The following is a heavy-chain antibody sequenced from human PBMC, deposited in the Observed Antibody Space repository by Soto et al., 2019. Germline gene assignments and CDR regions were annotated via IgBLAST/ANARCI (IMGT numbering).Heavy chain of an antibody. J-gene: IGHJ4*02. D-gene: IGHD2-2*01. Sequence: SQTLSLTCTVSGGSISSGEYYWSWIRQPPGKGLEWIGYIYYSGSTYYNPSLKSRVTISVDTSKNQFSLKLSSVTAADTAVYYCARAPAPNCISTSCYGGVDYWGQGTLVTVSS. V-gene: IGHV4-30-4*01. CDR1: GGSISSGEYY. CDR3: ARAPAPNCISTSCYGGVDY. CDR2: IYYSGST.